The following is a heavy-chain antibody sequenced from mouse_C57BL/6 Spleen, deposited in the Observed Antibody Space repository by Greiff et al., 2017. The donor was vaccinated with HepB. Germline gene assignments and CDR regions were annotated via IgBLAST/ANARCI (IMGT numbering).Heavy chain of an antibody. CDR2: IDPANGNT. CDR3: AREYSNCH. J-gene: IGHJ4*01. V-gene: IGHV14-3*01. Sequence: EVKLQESVAELVRPGASVKLSCTASGFNIKNTYMPWVKQRPEQGLEWIGRIDPANGNTKYAPKFQGKATITADTYSNTAYLQLSSLTSEDTAIYYGAREYSNCHWGHGTSVTVAS. CDR1: GFNIKNTY. D-gene: IGHD2-5*01.